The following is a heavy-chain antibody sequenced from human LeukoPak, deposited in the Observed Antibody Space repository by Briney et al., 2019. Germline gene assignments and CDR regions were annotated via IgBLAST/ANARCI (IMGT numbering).Heavy chain of an antibody. V-gene: IGHV3-15*01. D-gene: IGHD2-15*01. J-gene: IGHJ4*02. CDR1: GFTFSDAW. CDR3: ARDESGGSCLDY. Sequence: PGGSLRLSCAASGFTFSDAWMTWVRQAPGKGLEWVGRIKSKTDGGTADYAAPVKGRFTISRDNSKNTLYLQMNSLRAEDTAVYYCARDESGGSCLDYWGQGTLVTVSS. CDR2: IKSKTDGGTA.